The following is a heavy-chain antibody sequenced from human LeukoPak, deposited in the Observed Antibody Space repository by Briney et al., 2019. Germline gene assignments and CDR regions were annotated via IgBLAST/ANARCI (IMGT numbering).Heavy chain of an antibody. CDR3: ARLGVGEGGRNWFDP. V-gene: IGHV4-59*01. J-gene: IGHJ5*02. Sequence: PSETLSLTCAVSGGPLTSYYWSWIRQPPGKGLEWIGFIYYRGSTNYNPSLESRVTISVDTSKNRFSLKLSSVTAADTAVYYGARLGVGEGGRNWFDPWGQGTLVTVSS. CDR2: IYYRGST. D-gene: IGHD1-26*01. CDR1: GGPLTSYY.